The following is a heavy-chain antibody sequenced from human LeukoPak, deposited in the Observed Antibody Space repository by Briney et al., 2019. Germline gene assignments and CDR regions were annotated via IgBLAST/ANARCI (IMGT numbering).Heavy chain of an antibody. Sequence: SETLSLTCTVSGASISSYDNYWGWIRQPPGKTLEWIGSLSYSGTSNYNPSLKSRAAMSLDTSKNQFSLKLSSVTAADTAMYYCATMRGYCSSPTCQDSWGQGTLVTVSS. V-gene: IGHV4-39*07. CDR1: GASISSYDNY. CDR2: LSYSGTS. J-gene: IGHJ4*02. CDR3: ATMRGYCSSPTCQDS. D-gene: IGHD2-2*01.